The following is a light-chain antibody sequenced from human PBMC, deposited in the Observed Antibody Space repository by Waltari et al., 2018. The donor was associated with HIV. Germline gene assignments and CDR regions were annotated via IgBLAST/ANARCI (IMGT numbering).Light chain of an antibody. V-gene: IGLV1-51*02. Sequence: QSVLTQPPSVSAAPGQKVTLSCSGSSSNIGDNYVSWYPHLPGTAPKLLKYENNKRHSGITDQFSGSKYGTSATLGITGLQTGDEADYYCGTWDSSLSAGVFGGGTKLTVL. CDR1: SSNIGDNY. CDR3: GTWDSSLSAGV. J-gene: IGLJ2*01. CDR2: ENN.